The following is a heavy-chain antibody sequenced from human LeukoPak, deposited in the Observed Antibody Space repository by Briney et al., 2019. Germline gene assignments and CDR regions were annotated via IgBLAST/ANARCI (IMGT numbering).Heavy chain of an antibody. CDR3: ARENYYDSSGYSEGMDV. J-gene: IGHJ6*02. CDR2: MYVSGTT. CDR1: GGSISDHY. Sequence: SETLSLTRTVSGGSISDHYLSWIRQPAGKGLEWIGRMYVSGTTNYNPSLRSRVSMSMDTSKNQFSLRLRSVTAADTAIYYCARENYYDSSGYSEGMDVWGQGTTVTVS. D-gene: IGHD3-22*01. V-gene: IGHV4-4*07.